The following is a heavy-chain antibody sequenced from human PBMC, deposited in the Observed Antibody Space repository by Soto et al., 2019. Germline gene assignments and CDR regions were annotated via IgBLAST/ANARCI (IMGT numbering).Heavy chain of an antibody. V-gene: IGHV3-23*01. Sequence: EVQLLESGGGLVQPGGSLRLSCAASGFTFSSYAMSWVRQAPGKGLEWVSAISGSGGSTYYADSVKGRLTMSRDNSKNTLYLQMNSLRAEDTAVYYRAIPGGYCSGGSCHTWGQGTLVTVSS. D-gene: IGHD2-15*01. CDR3: AIPGGYCSGGSCHT. CDR1: GFTFSSYA. J-gene: IGHJ5*02. CDR2: ISGSGGST.